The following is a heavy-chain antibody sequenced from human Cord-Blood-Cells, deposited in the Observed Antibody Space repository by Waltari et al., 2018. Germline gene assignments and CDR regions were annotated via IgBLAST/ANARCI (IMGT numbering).Heavy chain of an antibody. CDR3: ARAYYYDSSGYYAPFGY. CDR2: IYHSGST. J-gene: IGHJ4*02. CDR1: GSSISSGYY. D-gene: IGHD3-22*01. Sequence: QVQLQESGPGLVKPSETLSLTCAVSGSSISSGYYWAWIRQPPGKGLEWIGSIYHSGSTYYNPSLKSRVTISVDTSKNQFSLKLSSVTAADTAVYYCARAYYYDSSGYYAPFGYWGQGTLVTVSS. V-gene: IGHV4-38-2*01.